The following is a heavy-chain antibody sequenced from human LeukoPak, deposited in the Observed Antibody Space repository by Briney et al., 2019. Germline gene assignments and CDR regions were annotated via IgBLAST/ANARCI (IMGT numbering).Heavy chain of an antibody. CDR2: TYYRTRWYF. J-gene: IGHJ5*02. CDR3: ARGGAGWYVSVFDP. CDR1: GDSVSNNGAS. V-gene: IGHV6-1*01. D-gene: IGHD6-19*01. Sequence: SQTLSLTCAISGDSVSNNGASWNWIRQSPSRGLEWLGRTYYRTRWYFDYADSVRSRATINPDTSKNQLSLQLDSVTPEDTAVYYCARGGAGWYVSVFDPWGQGTLVTVSS.